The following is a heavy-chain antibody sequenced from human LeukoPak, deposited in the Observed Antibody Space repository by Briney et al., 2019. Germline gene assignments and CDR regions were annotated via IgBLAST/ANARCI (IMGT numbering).Heavy chain of an antibody. Sequence: TLSLTCTVSGGSISSGGYYWSWIRQHPGKGLEWIGYIYYSGSTYYNPSLKSRVTISVDTSKNQFSLRLSSVTAADTAVYYCASRTTYYYDSSGYWDAFDTWGQGTMVTVSS. CDR3: ASRTTYYYDSSGYWDAFDT. D-gene: IGHD3-22*01. CDR1: GGSISSGGYY. CDR2: IYYSGST. J-gene: IGHJ3*02. V-gene: IGHV4-31*03.